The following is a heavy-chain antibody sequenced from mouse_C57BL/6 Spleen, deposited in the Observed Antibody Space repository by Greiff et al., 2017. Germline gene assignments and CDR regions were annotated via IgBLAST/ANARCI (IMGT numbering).Heavy chain of an antibody. CDR3: ERYDSYGSSYNY. CDR1: GYTFTGYW. V-gene: IGHV1-9*01. CDR2: ILPGSGST. D-gene: IGHD1-1*01. J-gene: IGHJ2*01. Sequence: QVQLQQSGAELMKPGASVKLSCKATGYTFTGYWIAWVKQRPGHGLEWIGKILPGSGSTNYNEKVKGTVTFTADTSSNTAYMQLSSLTTEDSAIYYCERYDSYGSSYNYWGQGTTLTVSS.